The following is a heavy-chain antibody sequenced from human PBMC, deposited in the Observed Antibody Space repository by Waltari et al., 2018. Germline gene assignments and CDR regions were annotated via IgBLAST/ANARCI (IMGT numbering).Heavy chain of an antibody. Sequence: QVQLQESGPGLVKPSETLSLTCTVSGGSISRYYWSWIRQPAGKGLEWIGRIYTSGSTNYNPSLKSRVTMSVATSKNQFSLKLSSVTAADTAVYYCARLFCGGDCYYAFDIWGQGTMVTVSS. D-gene: IGHD2-21*01. V-gene: IGHV4-4*07. CDR2: IYTSGST. J-gene: IGHJ3*02. CDR1: GGSISRYY. CDR3: ARLFCGGDCYYAFDI.